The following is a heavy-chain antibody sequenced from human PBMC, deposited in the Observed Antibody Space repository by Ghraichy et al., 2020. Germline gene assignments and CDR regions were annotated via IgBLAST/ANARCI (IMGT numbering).Heavy chain of an antibody. J-gene: IGHJ4*02. CDR2: ISDSGGST. CDR1: GFTFTINA. Sequence: GESLNISCAASGFTFTINAMTWVRQAPGKGLEWVSIISDSGGSTNYADSVKGRFTISRDNSKNTLYLEMNSLRVDDTAVYYCAAPTPNYWGQGTLVTVSS. V-gene: IGHV3-23*01. CDR3: AAPTPNY.